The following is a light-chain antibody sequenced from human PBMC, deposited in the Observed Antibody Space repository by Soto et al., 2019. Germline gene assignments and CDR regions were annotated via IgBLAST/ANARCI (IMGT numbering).Light chain of an antibody. V-gene: IGLV2-8*01. CDR3: TSYAGGNNV. Sequence: QSALTRPPSASGSPGQSVTISCTGTSSDVGGYNYVSWYQQYPGKVPKLMVYEVNKRPSGVPDRFSGSKSGNTASLTVSGLQADDEADYYCTSYAGGNNVFGTGTKLTVL. CDR1: SSDVGGYNY. J-gene: IGLJ1*01. CDR2: EVN.